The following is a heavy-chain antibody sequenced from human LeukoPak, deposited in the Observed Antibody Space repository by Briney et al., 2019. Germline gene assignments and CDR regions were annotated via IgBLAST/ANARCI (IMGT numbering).Heavy chain of an antibody. Sequence: SETLSLTCSVSGGAVSSFYWSWIRQSPGKGLEGIGYFYYSGSTKYNPSLKSRVTMSVDTSKNQLSLKLRPVTAADTAMYYCARHRFASAVILDYWGQGDLVTVSS. CDR3: ARHRFASAVILDY. V-gene: IGHV4-59*08. J-gene: IGHJ4*02. CDR1: GGAVSSFY. D-gene: IGHD2-21*02. CDR2: FYYSGST.